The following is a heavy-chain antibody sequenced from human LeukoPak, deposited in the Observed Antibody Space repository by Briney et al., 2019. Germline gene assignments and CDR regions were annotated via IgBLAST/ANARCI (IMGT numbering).Heavy chain of an antibody. CDR3: ANSRGAAAGSVGGHYFYYYMDV. Sequence: QPGRSLRLSCAASGFTFNIYAMHWVRQAPGKGLEWVAFIGYDGSKEDYADSVKGRFTISRDNTKNTLYVQMNSLRVEDTAVYYCANSRGAAAGSVGGHYFYYYMDVWGKGTTVTVSS. J-gene: IGHJ6*03. V-gene: IGHV3-30*04. CDR2: IGYDGSKE. CDR1: GFTFNIYA. D-gene: IGHD6-13*01.